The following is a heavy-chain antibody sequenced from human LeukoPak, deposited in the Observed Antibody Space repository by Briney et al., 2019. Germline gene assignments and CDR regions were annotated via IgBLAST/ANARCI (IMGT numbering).Heavy chain of an antibody. CDR3: AKGRRDGYTY. J-gene: IGHJ4*02. CDR2: ISGSGGST. CDR1: GFIFSNYW. V-gene: IGHV3-23*01. D-gene: IGHD5-24*01. Sequence: GGSLRLSCAASGFIFSNYWMSWVRQAPGKGLEWVSAISGSGGSTYYADSVKGRFTISRDNSKNTLYLQMNSLRAEDTAVYYCAKGRRDGYTYWGQGTLVTVSS.